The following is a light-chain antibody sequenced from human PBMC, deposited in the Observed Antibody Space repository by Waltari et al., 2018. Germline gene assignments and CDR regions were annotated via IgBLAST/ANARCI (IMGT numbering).Light chain of an antibody. J-gene: IGKJ2*01. CDR2: EAT. CDR1: QDIDDE. Sequence: ETTLTQSPAFMSATPQDKDNISCRASQDIDDEMNWYQQKPGEGAIFIIQEATTLVPGIPPRFSGSGYGTDFTLTINNIQSEDVASYFCLEHDNFPTHTFGQGTKLEIK. CDR3: LEHDNFPTHT. V-gene: IGKV5-2*01.